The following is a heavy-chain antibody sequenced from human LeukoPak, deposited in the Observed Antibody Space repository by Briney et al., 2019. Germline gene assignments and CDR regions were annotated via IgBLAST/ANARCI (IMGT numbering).Heavy chain of an antibody. CDR1: GFTFSTYW. CDR3: AKALTIFGVATNFDY. D-gene: IGHD3-3*01. V-gene: IGHV3-23*01. J-gene: IGHJ4*02. Sequence: GGSLRLSCAASGFTFSTYWMNWVRQAPGKGLEWVSAISGSGGSTYYADSVKGRFTISRDNSKNTLYLQMNSLRAEDTAVYYCAKALTIFGVATNFDYWGQGTLVTVSS. CDR2: ISGSGGST.